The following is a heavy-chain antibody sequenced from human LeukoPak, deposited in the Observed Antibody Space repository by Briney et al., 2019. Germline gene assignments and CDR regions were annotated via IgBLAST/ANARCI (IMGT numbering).Heavy chain of an antibody. D-gene: IGHD2-8*01. J-gene: IGHJ4*02. Sequence: GGSLRLSCAASGFTFSTYAMSWVRQAPGKGLEWVSSISASGTSPYYTDSVKGRFTISRDSAKSTLSLQMNSLRADDTAVYYCAKGSIMLWVGGQGTLVTVSS. V-gene: IGHV3-23*01. CDR1: GFTFSTYA. CDR2: ISASGTSP. CDR3: AKGSIMLWV.